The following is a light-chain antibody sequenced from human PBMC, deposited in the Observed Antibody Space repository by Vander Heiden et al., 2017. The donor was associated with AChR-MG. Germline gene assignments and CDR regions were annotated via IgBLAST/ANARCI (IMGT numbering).Light chain of an antibody. CDR1: SDSVSISYY. V-gene: IGLV8-61*01. CDR3: ALYFESGIWV. J-gene: IGLJ3*02. Sequence: QTVVTQEPSSSVSPGGTVTLTCGLSSDSVSISYYPSWYQQIPGQAPRPVIYNTNIRSSGVPDRFSGSILGNKAALTITGAQADDESDYYCALYFESGIWVFGGGTKLTVL. CDR2: NTN.